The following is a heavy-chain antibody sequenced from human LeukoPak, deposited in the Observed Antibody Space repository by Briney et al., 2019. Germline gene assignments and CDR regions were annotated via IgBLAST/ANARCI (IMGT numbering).Heavy chain of an antibody. CDR3: AKTPPYWAAAGRGYYFDY. Sequence: GGSLRLSCAASGFTFSSYGMHWVRQAPGRGLEWVAFIRYDGSNKYYADSVKGRFTISRDNSKNTLYLQMNSLRAEDTAVYYCAKTPPYWAAAGRGYYFDYWGQGTLVTVSS. V-gene: IGHV3-30*02. D-gene: IGHD6-13*01. CDR1: GFTFSSYG. J-gene: IGHJ4*02. CDR2: IRYDGSNK.